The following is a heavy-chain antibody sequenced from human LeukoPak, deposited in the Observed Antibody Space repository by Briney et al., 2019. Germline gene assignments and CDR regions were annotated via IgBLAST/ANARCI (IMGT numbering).Heavy chain of an antibody. V-gene: IGHV5-51*01. CDR3: ARHLRATPFDF. D-gene: IGHD1-26*01. CDR1: GYSFSTYW. J-gene: IGHJ4*02. Sequence: GESLKISCKGSGYSFSTYWIGWVRQMPGKGLEWMGVIYPGDSDTRYSPSFQGQVTISADKSISTAYLQWSSLKASDTAIYYCARHLRATPFDFWGQGTLVTVSS. CDR2: IYPGDSDT.